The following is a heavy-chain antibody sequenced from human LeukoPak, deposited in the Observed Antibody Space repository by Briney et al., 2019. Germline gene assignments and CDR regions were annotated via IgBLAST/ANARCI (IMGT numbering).Heavy chain of an antibody. Sequence: PSETLSLTCSVSGASISTYYWSWIRQPPGKGLECIGYLYLGGSTTYNPYLKSGVTISPDTSKNQFSLKLNSVTAADTAVYYCARAGGSWSFDYLGQGTLVTVSS. V-gene: IGHV4-59*01. J-gene: IGHJ4*02. CDR1: GASISTYY. CDR2: LYLGGST. D-gene: IGHD5-12*01. CDR3: ARAGGSWSFDY.